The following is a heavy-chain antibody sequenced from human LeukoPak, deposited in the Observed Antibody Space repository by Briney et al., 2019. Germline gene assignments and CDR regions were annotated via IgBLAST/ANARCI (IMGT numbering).Heavy chain of an antibody. CDR2: IYTTGSI. CDR1: GDSINDFY. CDR3: ARDSGTTGEVKFDP. Sequence: SETLSLTCTVSGDSINDFYLSWIRQPAGQGLQWIGRIYTTGSITYNPSLKSRVTMSVDRSKKNFSLRLSSVTAADTAVYYCARDSGTTGEVKFDPWGPGSLVTVSS. D-gene: IGHD3-10*01. V-gene: IGHV4-4*07. J-gene: IGHJ5*02.